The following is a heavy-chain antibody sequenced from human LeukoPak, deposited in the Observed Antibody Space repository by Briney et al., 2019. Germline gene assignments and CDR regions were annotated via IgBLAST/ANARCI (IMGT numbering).Heavy chain of an antibody. CDR1: GYSISSGYY. D-gene: IGHD5-24*01. Sequence: SETLSLTCTVSGYSISSGYYWGWIRQPPGKGLEWIGSIYHSGSTYYNPSLKSRVTISVDTSKNQFSLKLSSVTAADTAVYYCARGRDGYNFLNRGEYYYFGYWGQGTLVTVSS. CDR3: ARGRDGYNFLNRGEYYYFGY. V-gene: IGHV4-38-2*02. CDR2: IYHSGST. J-gene: IGHJ4*02.